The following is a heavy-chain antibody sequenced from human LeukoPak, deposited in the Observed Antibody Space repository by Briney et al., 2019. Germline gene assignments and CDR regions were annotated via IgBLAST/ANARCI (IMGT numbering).Heavy chain of an antibody. V-gene: IGHV3-30*04. CDR1: GFTFSSYA. J-gene: IGHJ4*02. CDR2: ISYDGSNK. CDR3: ARQADTAMLIWSFTDY. D-gene: IGHD5-18*01. Sequence: GGSLRLSCAASGFTFSSYAMHWVRQAPGKGLEWVAVISYDGSNKYYADSVKGRFTISRDNAKNSLYLQMNSLRAEDTALYYCARQADTAMLIWSFTDYWGQGTLVTVSS.